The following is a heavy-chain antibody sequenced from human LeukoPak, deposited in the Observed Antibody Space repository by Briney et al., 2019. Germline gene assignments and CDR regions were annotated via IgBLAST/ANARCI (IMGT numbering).Heavy chain of an antibody. CDR1: GGSISSYY. CDR2: IYYSGST. J-gene: IGHJ4*02. D-gene: IGHD5-12*01. Sequence: PSETLSLTCTVSGGSISSYYWSWIRQPPGKGLEWIGYIYYSGSTNYNPSLKSRVTISVDTSKNQFSLKLSSVTAADTAVYYCARVTGFDIVATIFDYWGQGTLVTVSS. V-gene: IGHV4-59*12. CDR3: ARVTGFDIVATIFDY.